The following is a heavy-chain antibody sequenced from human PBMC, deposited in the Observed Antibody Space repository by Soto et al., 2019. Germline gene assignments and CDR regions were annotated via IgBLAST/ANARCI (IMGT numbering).Heavy chain of an antibody. CDR1: GGSIRSTNW. D-gene: IGHD2-15*01. Sequence: SETLSLTCVVSGGSIRSTNWWAWVRQTPGKGLEWIGEVYHNGTSNYNPSLKGRATISVDRSKDQVSLRLNTVIDADTADYYCARDLDRYCSVTSCHAMDVWGQGTPVTVSS. J-gene: IGHJ6*02. CDR2: VYHNGTS. V-gene: IGHV4-4*02. CDR3: ARDLDRYCSVTSCHAMDV.